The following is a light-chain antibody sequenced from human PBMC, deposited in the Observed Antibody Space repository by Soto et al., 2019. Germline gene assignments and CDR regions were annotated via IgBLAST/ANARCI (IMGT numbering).Light chain of an antibody. CDR3: QHFGSPFT. CDR2: GTS. J-gene: IGKJ3*01. V-gene: IGKV3-20*01. CDR1: QSINNHF. Sequence: EVVLTQSPGTLSLSPGERATLSCRASQSINNHFLAWYQQKRGQAPRLLIYGTSNRATGIPDRFSGSGSGTDFTLAISRLEPEDFAVYYCQHFGSPFTFGPGTKVDIK.